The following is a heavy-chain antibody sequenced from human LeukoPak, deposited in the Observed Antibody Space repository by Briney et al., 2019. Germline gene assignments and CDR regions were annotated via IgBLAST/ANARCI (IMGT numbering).Heavy chain of an antibody. CDR3: AREAISRHFDY. J-gene: IGHJ4*02. Sequence: GGSLRLSCAASGFTFSGSAMHWVRQASGKGLEWVGRIRSKANSYATAYAASVKGRFTISRDNSKNTLYLQMNSLRAEDTAVYYCAREAISRHFDYWGQGTLVTVSS. V-gene: IGHV3-73*01. CDR2: IRSKANSYAT. CDR1: GFTFSGSA. D-gene: IGHD3-9*01.